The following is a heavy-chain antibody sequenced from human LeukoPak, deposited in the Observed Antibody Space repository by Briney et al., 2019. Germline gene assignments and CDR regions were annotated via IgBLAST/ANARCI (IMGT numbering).Heavy chain of an antibody. CDR2: IYTSGST. Sequence: SETLSLTCTVSGGSISSGSYYWSWIRQPAGKGLEWIGRIYTSGSTNYNPSLKSRVTISVDTSKNQFSLKLSPVTAADTAVYYCARSWDNWNFFDYWGQGTLVTVSS. CDR3: ARSWDNWNFFDY. CDR1: GGSISSGSYY. J-gene: IGHJ4*02. D-gene: IGHD1-20*01. V-gene: IGHV4-61*02.